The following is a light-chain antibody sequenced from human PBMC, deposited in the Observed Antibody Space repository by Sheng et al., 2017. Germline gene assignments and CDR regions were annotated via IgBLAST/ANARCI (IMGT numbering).Light chain of an antibody. J-gene: IGKJ1*01. CDR1: QSVSSSY. CDR2: GAS. V-gene: IGKV3-20*01. Sequence: EIVLTQSPGTLSLSPGERATLSCRASQSVSSSYLAWYQQKPGQAPRLLMYGASSRATGIPDRFSGSGSGTDFTLTISRLEPEDFAVYYCQLYGKYGGFGQGTKVEIK. CDR3: QLYGKYGG.